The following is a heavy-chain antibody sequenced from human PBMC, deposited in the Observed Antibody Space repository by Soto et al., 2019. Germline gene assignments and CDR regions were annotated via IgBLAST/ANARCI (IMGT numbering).Heavy chain of an antibody. D-gene: IGHD3-3*01. V-gene: IGHV3-11*04. J-gene: IGHJ5*01. CDR1: GFTLSDYY. CDR2: ISSSSSTI. Sequence: PGGSLRLSCTASGFTLSDYYMSWIRQAPGRGLEWVSYISSSSSTIYYADSVKGRFTISRDNAKNSLYLQMSSLRDEDTAVYYCARESRFLEWLSLNWFDPWGQGTLVTVSS. CDR3: ARESRFLEWLSLNWFDP.